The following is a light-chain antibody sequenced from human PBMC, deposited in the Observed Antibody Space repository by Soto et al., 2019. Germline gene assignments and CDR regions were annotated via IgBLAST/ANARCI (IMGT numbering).Light chain of an antibody. V-gene: IGLV2-11*01. Sequence: QSALTQPRSVSGSPGQSVAISCTGTSSVVGGHNYVSWYQQHPGKAPKLMIYDVTKRPSGVPDRFSGSKSGNTASLTISGLQAEDEADYYCCSYAGNYFYVFGTGTKVTVL. CDR2: DVT. CDR3: CSYAGNYFYV. CDR1: SSVVGGHNY. J-gene: IGLJ1*01.